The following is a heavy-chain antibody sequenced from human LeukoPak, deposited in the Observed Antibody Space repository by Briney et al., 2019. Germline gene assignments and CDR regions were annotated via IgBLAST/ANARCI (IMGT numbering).Heavy chain of an antibody. CDR1: GYSFTSYW. V-gene: IGHV5-10-1*01. CDR2: IDPSDSYT. CDR3: ARHLVVVAATVSRWFDP. J-gene: IGHJ5*02. D-gene: IGHD2-15*01. Sequence: GESLRISCKGSGYSFTSYWISWVRQMPGKGLEWMGRIDPSDSYTNYSPSFQGHVTISADKSISTAYLQWSSLKASDTAMYYCARHLVVVAATVSRWFDPWGQGTLVTVSS.